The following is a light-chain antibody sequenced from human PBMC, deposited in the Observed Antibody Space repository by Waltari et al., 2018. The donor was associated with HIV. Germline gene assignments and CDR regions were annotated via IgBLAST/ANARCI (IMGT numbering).Light chain of an antibody. Sequence: SSVLPHPPSVSVAPGKTATLTCGGKNIERKSVHWYQQKPGQAPVLVICYDSDRPSGIPERFSGSNSGNTATLTISRVGVGDEADYYCQVWDSTIDHVLFGGGTKLTVL. CDR1: NIERKS. V-gene: IGLV3-21*04. CDR3: QVWDSTIDHVL. J-gene: IGLJ2*01. CDR2: YDS.